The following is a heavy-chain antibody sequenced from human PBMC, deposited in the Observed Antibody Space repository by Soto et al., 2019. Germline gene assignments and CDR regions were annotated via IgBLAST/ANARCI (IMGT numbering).Heavy chain of an antibody. J-gene: IGHJ4*02. CDR2: ISGSVGST. CDR3: AKAPPRGYSGYDPDY. V-gene: IGHV3-23*01. CDR1: GFTFSTYA. Sequence: DVQLLESGGGLVQPGGSLRLSCAASGFTFSTYAMSWVRQAPGQGLEWVSGISGSVGSTYYADSVRGLFTISRDNSKNTLYLQMNSLRAEDTAVYYCAKAPPRGYSGYDPDYWGQGTRVTVSS. D-gene: IGHD5-12*01.